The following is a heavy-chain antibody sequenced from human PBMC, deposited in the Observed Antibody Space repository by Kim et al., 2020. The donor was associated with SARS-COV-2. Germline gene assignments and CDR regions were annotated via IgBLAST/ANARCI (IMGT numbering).Heavy chain of an antibody. CDR1: GFTFSSYG. D-gene: IGHD3-10*01. CDR2: ISYDGSNK. J-gene: IGHJ4*02. Sequence: GGSLRLSCAASGFTFSSYGMHWVRQAPGKGLEWVAVISYDGSNKYYADSVKGRFTISRDNSKNTLYLQMNSLRAEDTAVYYCAKGGSGSYFSPFDYWGPG. CDR3: AKGGSGSYFSPFDY. V-gene: IGHV3-30*18.